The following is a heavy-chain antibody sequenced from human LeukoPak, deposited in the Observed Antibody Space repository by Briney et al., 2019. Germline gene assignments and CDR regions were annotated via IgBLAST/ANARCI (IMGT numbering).Heavy chain of an antibody. J-gene: IGHJ4*02. Sequence: SETLSLTCTVSGYSISSGYFWGWIRQPPGKGLEWIGVYHVGTTDYNPSLKSRVTISVDTSKNQFSLKLSSVTAADTAVYYCARVRYNWNRDFDYWGQGTLVTVSS. CDR3: ARVRYNWNRDFDY. D-gene: IGHD1-20*01. V-gene: IGHV4-38-2*02. CDR2: VYHVGTT. CDR1: GYSISSGYF.